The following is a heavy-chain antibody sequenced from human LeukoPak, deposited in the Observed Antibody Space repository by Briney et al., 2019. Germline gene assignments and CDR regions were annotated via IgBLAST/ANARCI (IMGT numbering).Heavy chain of an antibody. CDR3: ARDGRYSSSWHQYYYYMDV. V-gene: IGHV3-30-3*01. Sequence: GGSLRLSCAASGFTFSSYAMHWVRQAPGKGLEWVAVISYDGSNKYYAGSVKGRFTISRDNSKNTLYLQMNSLRAEDTAVYSCARDGRYSSSWHQYYYYMDVWGKGTTVTVSS. CDR1: GFTFSSYA. CDR2: ISYDGSNK. D-gene: IGHD6-13*01. J-gene: IGHJ6*03.